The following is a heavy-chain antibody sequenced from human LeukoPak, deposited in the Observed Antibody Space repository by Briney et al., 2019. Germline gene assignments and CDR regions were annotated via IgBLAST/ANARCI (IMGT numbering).Heavy chain of an antibody. V-gene: IGHV3-53*01. CDR3: ARDGDDTTNW. CDR1: DFTVGSNY. D-gene: IGHD2-8*01. J-gene: IGHJ4*02. CDR2: IYSGGKT. Sequence: PGGSLRLSCAASDFTVGSNYMTWVRQAPGKGLEWVSVIYSGGKTFYADSVKGRFTISRDDSKNTLYLQMNSLRAEDTAIHYCARDGDDTTNWWGQGTLVTVSS.